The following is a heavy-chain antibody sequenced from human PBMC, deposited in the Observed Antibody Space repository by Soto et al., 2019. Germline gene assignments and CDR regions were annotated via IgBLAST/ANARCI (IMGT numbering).Heavy chain of an antibody. Sequence: GGSLRLSCAASGFPFSTTDMSWVRQAPGKGLEWVSTIDGSGGGTYYADFVKGRFTISRDNSKNTVYLQMTTLRVDDTSVYYCARRHMEPPVPLDYGMDVWGQGTTVTVSS. D-gene: IGHD1-1*01. CDR3: ARRHMEPPVPLDYGMDV. CDR2: IDGSGGGT. V-gene: IGHV3-23*01. J-gene: IGHJ6*02. CDR1: GFPFSTTD.